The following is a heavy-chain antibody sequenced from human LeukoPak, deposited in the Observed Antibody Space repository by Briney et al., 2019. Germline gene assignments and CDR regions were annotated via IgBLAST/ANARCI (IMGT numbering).Heavy chain of an antibody. CDR2: INPSGGST. D-gene: IGHD6-19*01. V-gene: IGHV1-46*01. CDR3: ARARVAVAGLWNY. Sequence: ASVEVSCKASGYTFTSYGISWVRQAPGQGLEWMGIINPSGGSTSYAQKFQGRATMTRDTSTSTVYMELSSLRSEDTAVYYCARARVAVAGLWNYWGQGTLVTVSS. J-gene: IGHJ4*02. CDR1: GYTFTSYG.